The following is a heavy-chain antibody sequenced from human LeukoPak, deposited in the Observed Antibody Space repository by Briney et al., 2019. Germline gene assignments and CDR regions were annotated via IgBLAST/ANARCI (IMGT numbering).Heavy chain of an antibody. Sequence: GGSLRLSCAASGFTFSSYGMHWVRQAPGKGLEWVAVIWYDGSNKYYADSVKGRFTISRDNSKNTLYLQMNSLRAEDTAMYYCARDHYGGNSPPSDYWGQGTLVTVSS. D-gene: IGHD4-23*01. J-gene: IGHJ4*02. CDR1: GFTFSSYG. CDR3: ARDHYGGNSPPSDY. CDR2: IWYDGSNK. V-gene: IGHV3-33*01.